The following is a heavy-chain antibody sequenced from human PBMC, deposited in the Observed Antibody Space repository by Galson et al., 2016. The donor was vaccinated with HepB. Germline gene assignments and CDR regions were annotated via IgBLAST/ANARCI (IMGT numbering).Heavy chain of an antibody. V-gene: IGHV1-18*04. CDR3: ARDRDWNHDL. Sequence: SVKVSCKASGYTFPTYGISWVRQTPGQGLEWMGWISNNSGKTKYAQILQGRVTMTTDTSTRTAYMELRSLRSDDTAIYYCARDRDWNHDLWGQGTLVTVSS. J-gene: IGHJ1*01. CDR2: ISNNSGKT. D-gene: IGHD1-1*01. CDR1: GYTFPTYG.